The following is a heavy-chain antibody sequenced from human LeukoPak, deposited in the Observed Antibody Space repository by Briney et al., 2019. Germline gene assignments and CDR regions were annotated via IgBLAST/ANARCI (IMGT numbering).Heavy chain of an antibody. Sequence: GGSLRLSCAASGFTFSSYWMTWVRQVPGRGPEWVANVNRDGSGTYYLDSVKGRFTISKDNAKNSLYLQMNSLRAEDTALYHCARNNGMDVWGQGTTVIVSS. J-gene: IGHJ6*02. V-gene: IGHV3-7*03. CDR2: VNRDGSGT. CDR3: ARNNGMDV. CDR1: GFTFSSYW.